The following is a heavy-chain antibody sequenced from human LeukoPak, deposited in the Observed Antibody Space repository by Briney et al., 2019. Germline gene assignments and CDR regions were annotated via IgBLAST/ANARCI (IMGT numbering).Heavy chain of an antibody. CDR3: ARHVSYDSSGFIDAFDI. J-gene: IGHJ3*02. CDR2: IYYSGST. CDR1: GGSISSYY. V-gene: IGHV4-59*08. Sequence: TETLSLTCTVSGGSISSYYWSWIRQPPGKGLEWIGYIYYSGSTNYNPSLKSRVTISVDTSKNQFSLKLSSVTAADTAVYYCARHVSYDSSGFIDAFDIWGQGTMVTVSS. D-gene: IGHD3-22*01.